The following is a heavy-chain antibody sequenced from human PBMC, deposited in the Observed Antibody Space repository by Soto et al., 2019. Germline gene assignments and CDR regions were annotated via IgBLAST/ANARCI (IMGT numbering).Heavy chain of an antibody. V-gene: IGHV4-4*07. CDR2: IYTSGST. J-gene: IGHJ5*02. CDR3: ARDGYSSSWYYSWFDP. D-gene: IGHD6-13*01. Sequence: QVQLQESGPGLVKPSETLSLTCTVSGGSISSYYWSWIRQPAGKGLEWIGRIYTSGSTNYNPSLKSRVTMSVDTSKNQFSLKLSSVTAADTAVYYCARDGYSSSWYYSWFDPWGQETLVTVSS. CDR1: GGSISSYY.